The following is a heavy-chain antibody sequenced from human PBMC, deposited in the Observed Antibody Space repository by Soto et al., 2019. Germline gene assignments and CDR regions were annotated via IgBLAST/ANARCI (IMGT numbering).Heavy chain of an antibody. J-gene: IGHJ4*02. CDR2: ISSSSSFI. V-gene: IGHV3-21*01. D-gene: IGHD1-26*01. CDR1: GFNLSDYS. CDR3: AGSSDDVRDN. Sequence: DVQLVDSGGGLVKPGGSLRLSCAASGFNLSDYSMNWIRQAPGKGLEWVASISSSSSFIHYAESMKGRFTISRDNAKNSLYLQMNSLSAEDTAVYSCAGSSDDVRDNWGQGTLVTVSS.